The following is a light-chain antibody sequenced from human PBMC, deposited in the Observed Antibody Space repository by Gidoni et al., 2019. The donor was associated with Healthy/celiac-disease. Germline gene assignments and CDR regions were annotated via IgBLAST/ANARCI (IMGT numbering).Light chain of an antibody. V-gene: IGKV3-11*01. J-gene: IGKJ4*01. CDR1: QRVSSY. Sequence: EIVLTQSPATLSLSPGERATPSCRASQRVSSYLAWYQQKPGQAPRLLIYDASTRATGIPARFSGSGSGTDFTLTISSLEPEDFAVYYCQQRSNWPLTFGGGTKVEIK. CDR2: DAS. CDR3: QQRSNWPLT.